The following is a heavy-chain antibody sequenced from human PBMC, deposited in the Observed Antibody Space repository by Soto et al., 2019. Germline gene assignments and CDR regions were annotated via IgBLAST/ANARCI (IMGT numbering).Heavy chain of an antibody. V-gene: IGHV1-18*04. Sequence: QVQLVQSGAEVKKPGASVKVSCKASGYTFTSYGISWVRQAPGQGLEGMGWISAYNGNTNYAQKLQGRVTMTTDTSMSTAYMELRSLRADDTAVYYCARAAYCGGDCYSDFDCWGQGTLVTVSS. CDR1: GYTFTSYG. D-gene: IGHD2-21*02. J-gene: IGHJ4*02. CDR2: ISAYNGNT. CDR3: ARAAYCGGDCYSDFDC.